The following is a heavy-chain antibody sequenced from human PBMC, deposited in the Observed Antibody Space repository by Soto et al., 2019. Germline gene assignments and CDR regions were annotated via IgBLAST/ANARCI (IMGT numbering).Heavy chain of an antibody. CDR1: GFTFSSYG. CDR3: AREVDYDILTGYYGDDAFDI. J-gene: IGHJ3*02. Sequence: GGSLRLSCAASGFTFSSYGMHWVRQAPGKGLEWVAVIWYDGSNKYYADSVKGRFTISRDNSKNTLYLQMNSLRAEDTAVYYCAREVDYDILTGYYGDDAFDIWGQGTMVTVSS. D-gene: IGHD3-9*01. CDR2: IWYDGSNK. V-gene: IGHV3-33*01.